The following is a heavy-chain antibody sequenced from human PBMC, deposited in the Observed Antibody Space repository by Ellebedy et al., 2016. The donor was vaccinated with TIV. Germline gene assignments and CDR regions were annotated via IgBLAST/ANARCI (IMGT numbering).Heavy chain of an antibody. Sequence: PGGSLRLSCAASGFTFRSYSMNWVRQAPGTGLEWVSSISSSRCYTYYADSVKGRFTISRDNAKNSLYLQMNSLRAEDTAVYYCARGGHGGYAGWDGMDVWGQGTTVTVSS. V-gene: IGHV3-21*01. CDR3: ARGGHGGYAGWDGMDV. D-gene: IGHD5-12*01. CDR1: GFTFRSYS. CDR2: ISSSRCYT. J-gene: IGHJ6*02.